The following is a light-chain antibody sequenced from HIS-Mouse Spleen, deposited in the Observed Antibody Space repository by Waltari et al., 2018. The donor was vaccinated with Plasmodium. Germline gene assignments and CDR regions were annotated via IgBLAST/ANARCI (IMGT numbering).Light chain of an antibody. CDR1: SSDVGGYNY. Sequence: QSALTQPASVSGSPGQSITISCTGTSSDVGGYNYVSWYQQHPGKAPKLMIYDVSNRPSGFSNRFSGSKSCNTASLTISGLQAEDEADYYCSSYTSSSTLNYVFGTGTKVTVL. CDR3: SSYTSSSTLNYV. CDR2: DVS. V-gene: IGLV2-14*03. J-gene: IGLJ1*01.